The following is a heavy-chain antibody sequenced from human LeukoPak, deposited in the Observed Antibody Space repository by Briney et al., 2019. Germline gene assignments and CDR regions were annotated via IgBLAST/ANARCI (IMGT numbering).Heavy chain of an antibody. Sequence: GGSLRLSCAASGFTFSDYYMSWIRQAPGKGLEWVSYISNTASTKYYADSVKGRFTISRDNSKNTLYLQMNSLRAEDTAVYYCARGMQQWLVNDYWGQGTLVTVSS. CDR1: GFTFSDYY. V-gene: IGHV3-11*04. CDR2: ISNTASTK. CDR3: ARGMQQWLVNDY. D-gene: IGHD6-19*01. J-gene: IGHJ4*02.